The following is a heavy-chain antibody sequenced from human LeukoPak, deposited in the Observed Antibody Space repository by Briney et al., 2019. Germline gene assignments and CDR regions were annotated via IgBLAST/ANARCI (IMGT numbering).Heavy chain of an antibody. V-gene: IGHV3-7*01. CDR1: GFTFSSYW. CDR2: IKQDGSEK. J-gene: IGHJ6*03. D-gene: IGHD3-3*01. Sequence: PGGSLRLSCAASGFTFSSYWMSWVRQAPGKGLEWVANIKQDGSEKYYVDSVKGRFTISRDNAKNSLYLQMNSLRAEDTAVYYCAREYYDFWSGPYKDVWGKGTTVTVSS. CDR3: AREYYDFWSGPYKDV.